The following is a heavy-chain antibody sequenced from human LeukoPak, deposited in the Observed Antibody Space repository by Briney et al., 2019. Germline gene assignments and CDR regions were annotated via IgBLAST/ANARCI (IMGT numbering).Heavy chain of an antibody. D-gene: IGHD3-10*02. V-gene: IGHV3-21*06. CDR1: GFTFDDYS. Sequence: GGSLRLSCAASGFTFDDYSMNWVRQAPGKGLEWVSSISSRSSYIFYADSVKGRFSISSDNAKNSLYLQMTSLRVEDTAVYYCVREITMSGGFDPWGQGTLVTVSS. CDR2: ISSRSSYI. CDR3: VREITMSGGFDP. J-gene: IGHJ5*02.